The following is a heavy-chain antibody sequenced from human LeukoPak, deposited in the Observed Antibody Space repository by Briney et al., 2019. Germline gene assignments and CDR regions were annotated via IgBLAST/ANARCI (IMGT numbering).Heavy chain of an antibody. D-gene: IGHD4-17*01. CDR1: GFTFSTNW. CDR3: ARGATYAYYFDY. J-gene: IGHJ4*02. Sequence: HPGGSLRLSCAASGFTFSTNWMHWVRQAPGKGLVWVSRINGDGSRTNYADPVEGRFTISRDNAKNTVYLQMNSLRAEDTAVYYCARGATYAYYFDYWGQGILVTVSS. CDR2: INGDGSRT. V-gene: IGHV3-74*01.